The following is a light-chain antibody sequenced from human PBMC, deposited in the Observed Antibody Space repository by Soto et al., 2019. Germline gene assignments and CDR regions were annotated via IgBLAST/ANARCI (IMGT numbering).Light chain of an antibody. J-gene: IGKJ4*01. CDR2: DAS. CDR1: QSVSSY. Sequence: EIVFSQSPSTLSLSTGERATLSCRASQSVSSYLAWYQQKPGQAPRLLIYDASNRATGIPARFSGSGSGTDFTLTISSLEPEDFAVYYCQQRSNWPQLTFGGGTKVDIK. CDR3: QQRSNWPQLT. V-gene: IGKV3-11*01.